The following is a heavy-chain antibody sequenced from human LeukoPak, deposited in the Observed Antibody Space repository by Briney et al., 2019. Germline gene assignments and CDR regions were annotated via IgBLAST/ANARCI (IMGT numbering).Heavy chain of an antibody. D-gene: IGHD4-17*01. CDR1: GYTFTGYY. CDR2: INPNSGGT. V-gene: IGHV1-2*02. CDR3: ARGRHDYGTYFDY. J-gene: IGHJ4*02. Sequence: GASVKVSCKASGYTFTGYYMHWVRQAPGQGLEWMGWINPNSGGTNYAQKFQGRVTMTRDTSISTAYMELSRLRSDDTAVYYCARGRHDYGTYFDYWGRGTLVTVSS.